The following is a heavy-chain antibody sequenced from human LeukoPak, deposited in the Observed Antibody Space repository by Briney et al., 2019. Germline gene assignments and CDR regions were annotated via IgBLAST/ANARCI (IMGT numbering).Heavy chain of an antibody. CDR3: ARSVIAVAGYDAFDI. Sequence: TGGSLRLSCAASGFTFSSYGMHWVRQAPGKGLEWVAVISFDGRNIYYADSVKGRFTISRDNAKNSLYLEMNSLRDEDTAVCYCARSVIAVAGYDAFDIWGQGTVVTVSS. J-gene: IGHJ3*02. D-gene: IGHD6-19*01. CDR1: GFTFSSYG. V-gene: IGHV3-30*03. CDR2: ISFDGRNI.